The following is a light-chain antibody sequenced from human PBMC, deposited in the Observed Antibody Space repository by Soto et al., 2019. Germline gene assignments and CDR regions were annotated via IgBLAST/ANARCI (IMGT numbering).Light chain of an antibody. J-gene: IGKJ1*01. Sequence: DIQMTQSPSTLSASVGDRVTITCRASQSISSWLAWYQQKPGKAPKLLIYDASSLESGVPSRFSGSGSGTEFTLTISSLQPDDFATSSCQQYNSYSGTFGPGTKV. V-gene: IGKV1-5*01. CDR1: QSISSW. CDR2: DAS. CDR3: QQYNSYSGT.